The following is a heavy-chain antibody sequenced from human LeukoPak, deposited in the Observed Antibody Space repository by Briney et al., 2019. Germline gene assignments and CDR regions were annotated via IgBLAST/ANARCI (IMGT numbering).Heavy chain of an antibody. CDR3: ATPLSPGYNWNEKQV. V-gene: IGHV1-24*01. Sequence: GASVKVSCKVSGYTLTELSMHWVRQAPGKELEWMGGFDPEDGETIYAQKFQGRVTMTEDTSTDTAYMELSSLRSEDTAVYYCATPLSPGYNWNEKQVWGQGTMVTVSS. CDR1: GYTLTELS. D-gene: IGHD1-20*01. J-gene: IGHJ3*01. CDR2: FDPEDGET.